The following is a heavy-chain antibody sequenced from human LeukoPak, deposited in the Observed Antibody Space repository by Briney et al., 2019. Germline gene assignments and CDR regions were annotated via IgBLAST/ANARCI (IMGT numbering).Heavy chain of an antibody. CDR2: ISADGGSR. CDR1: GLNFDDSA. Sequence: GGSLRLSCVLYGLNFDDSAMHWVRHAPGKGLEWVYLISADGGSRFSADSVKRRFSISRDNSENSQYLQMNSPRSEDTAMYYCAKESGKFDYWGQGTLVAVSS. V-gene: IGHV3-43*02. CDR3: AKESGKFDY. J-gene: IGHJ4*02.